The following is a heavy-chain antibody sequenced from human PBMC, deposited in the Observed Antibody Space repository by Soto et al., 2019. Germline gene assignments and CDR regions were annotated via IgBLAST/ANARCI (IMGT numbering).Heavy chain of an antibody. V-gene: IGHV3-74*01. Sequence: PGGSLRLSCAASGFTFSPFWMHWVRQVPGKGPVWVSRINSDGNSTSYADSVKGRFTFSRDNSKKTMYLQMNSLRAEDTAVYYCAKTTDGWFSAFEIWGQGTMVTVSS. CDR3: AKTTDGWFSAFEI. D-gene: IGHD6-19*01. J-gene: IGHJ3*02. CDR1: GFTFSPFW. CDR2: INSDGNST.